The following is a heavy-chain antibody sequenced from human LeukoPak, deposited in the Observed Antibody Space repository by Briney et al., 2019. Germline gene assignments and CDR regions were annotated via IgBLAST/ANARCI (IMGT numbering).Heavy chain of an antibody. D-gene: IGHD7-27*01. CDR2: IYYTGT. J-gene: IGHJ4*02. CDR3: ASRKLGNDY. Sequence: SGGTLRLSCAASGFTFSKYGMSWIRQSPGKGLEWIGYIYYTGTSYNPSLKSRVTISADTSKNQFSLNLSSVTAADTAVYYCASRKLGNDYWGQGTLVTVSS. CDR1: GFTFSKYG. V-gene: IGHV4-59*01.